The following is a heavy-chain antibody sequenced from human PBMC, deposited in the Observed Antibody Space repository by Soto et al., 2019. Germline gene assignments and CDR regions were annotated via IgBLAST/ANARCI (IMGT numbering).Heavy chain of an antibody. CDR1: GGSISSYY. CDR3: ARDVSFSSSWQQEPGPLNCFDL. J-gene: IGHJ5*02. CDR2: IYYSGST. Sequence: SETLSLTCTVSGGSISSYYWTWIRQPPGKGLEWIGYIYYSGSTNYNPSLKSRVTISVDTSKNQFSLKLSSVTAADTAVYYCARDVSFSSSWQQEPGPLNCFDLWGQGTLLSGST. D-gene: IGHD6-13*01. V-gene: IGHV4-59*01.